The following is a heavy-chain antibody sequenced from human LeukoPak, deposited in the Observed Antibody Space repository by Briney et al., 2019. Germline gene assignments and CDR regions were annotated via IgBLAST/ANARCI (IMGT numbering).Heavy chain of an antibody. CDR1: GFIFSTYD. V-gene: IGHV3-21*01. Sequence: GGSLRLSCAASGFIFSTYDMNWFRQAPGKGLEWVSSISSGSSYTFYADSVKGRFTISRDNAKSSLFLQMNSLRVEDTAVYYCARDMKPSELSEYWGQGTLVTVSS. D-gene: IGHD3-16*02. CDR2: ISSGSSYT. CDR3: ARDMKPSELSEY. J-gene: IGHJ4*02.